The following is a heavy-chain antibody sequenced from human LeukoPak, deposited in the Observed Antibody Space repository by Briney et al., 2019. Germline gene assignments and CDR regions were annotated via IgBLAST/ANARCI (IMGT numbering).Heavy chain of an antibody. V-gene: IGHV1-69*13. CDR2: IIPIFGTA. CDR1: GGTFSSYA. CDR3: ARDSSEFRSLIPH. J-gene: IGHJ1*01. Sequence: SVKVSCKASGGTFSSYAISWVRQAPGQGLEWMGGIIPIFGTANYAQKFQGRVTITADESTSTAYLELSSLRSEDTAVYYCARDSSEFRSLIPHWGQGTLVTVSS. D-gene: IGHD2-21*01.